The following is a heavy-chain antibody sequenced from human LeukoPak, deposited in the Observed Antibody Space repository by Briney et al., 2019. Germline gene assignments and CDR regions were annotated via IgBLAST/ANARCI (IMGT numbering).Heavy chain of an antibody. CDR3: ARKTDSGGQGDY. CDR2: IQNDGSNE. Sequence: GGSLRLSCAASGFTFRSYGMHWVRQAPGKGLEWVAYIQNDGSNEQYADSVKGRFSISRDSSKNILYLQMNSLRAEDTAVYYCARKTDSGGQGDYWGPGTLVTVSS. CDR1: GFTFRSYG. D-gene: IGHD3-22*01. V-gene: IGHV3-30*02. J-gene: IGHJ4*02.